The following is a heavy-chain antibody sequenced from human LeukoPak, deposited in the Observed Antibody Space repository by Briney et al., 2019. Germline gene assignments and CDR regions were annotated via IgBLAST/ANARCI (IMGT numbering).Heavy chain of an antibody. Sequence: GGSLRLSCAASGFTFSSYAMSWVRQAPGKGLEWVSAISGSGGSTYYADSVKGRFTISRDNSKNTLYLQMNSLRAEDTAVYYCARALLDCSGGSCYGYWGQGTLVTVSS. CDR1: GFTFSSYA. V-gene: IGHV3-23*01. D-gene: IGHD2-15*01. J-gene: IGHJ4*02. CDR2: ISGSGGST. CDR3: ARALLDCSGGSCYGY.